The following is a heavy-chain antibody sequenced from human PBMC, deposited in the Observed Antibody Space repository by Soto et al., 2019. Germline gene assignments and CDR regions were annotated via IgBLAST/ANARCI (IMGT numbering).Heavy chain of an antibody. Sequence: VKVSCKASGYTFTSYAMHWVRQAPGQRLEWMGWINAGNGNTKYSQKFQGRVTITRDTSASTAYMELSSLRSEDTAVYYCARLQIAARWEGDYWGQGTLVTVSS. J-gene: IGHJ4*02. CDR3: ARLQIAARWEGDY. CDR2: INAGNGNT. V-gene: IGHV1-3*01. CDR1: GYTFTSYA. D-gene: IGHD6-6*01.